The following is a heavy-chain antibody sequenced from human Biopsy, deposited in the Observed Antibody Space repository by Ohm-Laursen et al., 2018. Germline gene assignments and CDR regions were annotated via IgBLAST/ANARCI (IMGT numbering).Heavy chain of an antibody. J-gene: IGHJ4*02. D-gene: IGHD1-26*01. Sequence: ASVKVSCKASGYSFTSYYMHWVRQAPGQGLEWMGMINPSGSTTSYPQIFQGRVTMTRDTSKSTVYMELSSLRSADTAVYYCAIEGGTYSKPFDCWGQGSQVIVSS. CDR1: GYSFTSYY. CDR2: INPSGSTT. V-gene: IGHV1-46*01. CDR3: AIEGGTYSKPFDC.